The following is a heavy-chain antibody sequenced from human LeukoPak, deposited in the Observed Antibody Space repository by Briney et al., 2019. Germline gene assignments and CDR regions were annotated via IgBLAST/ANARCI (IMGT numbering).Heavy chain of an antibody. CDR2: TWYDGSNK. J-gene: IGHJ3*02. D-gene: IGHD3-16*02. CDR1: GFTFSSYG. CDR3: AKDQMITFGGVIDHLIDI. Sequence: PGGSLRLSCAASGFTFSSYGMHWVRQAPGKGLEWVAVTWYDGSNKYYADSVKGRFTISRDNSKNTLYLQMNSLRAEDTAVYYCAKDQMITFGGVIDHLIDIWGQGTMVTVSS. V-gene: IGHV3-33*06.